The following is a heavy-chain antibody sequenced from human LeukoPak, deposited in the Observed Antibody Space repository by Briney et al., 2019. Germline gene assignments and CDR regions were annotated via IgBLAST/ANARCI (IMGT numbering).Heavy chain of an antibody. CDR2: VSGSSTTR. CDR1: GLTFSSYS. J-gene: IGHJ4*02. V-gene: IGHV3-48*01. Sequence: GGSLRLSCAASGLTFSSYSMSWVRQAPGKGLEWISYVSGSSTTRDYADSVKGRFTISRDDAKNSVFLQMSSVRVDDTAIYYCATGPRGSPVHLVNWGQGTLVTVSS. CDR3: ATGPRGSPVHLVN. D-gene: IGHD5-12*01.